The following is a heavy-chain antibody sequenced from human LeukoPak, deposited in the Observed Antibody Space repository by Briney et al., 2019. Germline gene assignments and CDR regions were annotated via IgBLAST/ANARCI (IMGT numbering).Heavy chain of an antibody. D-gene: IGHD6-25*01. CDR3: ARDTSIAAEGFYYYYMDV. J-gene: IGHJ6*03. CDR1: GYTFTGYY. V-gene: IGHV1-2*02. CDR2: INPNSGGT. Sequence: ASVKVPCKASGYTFTGYYMHWVRQAPGQGLEWIGWINPNSGGTNYAQKFQGRVTMTRDTSISTAYMELSRLRSDDTAVYYCARDTSIAAEGFYYYYMDVWGKGTTVTVSS.